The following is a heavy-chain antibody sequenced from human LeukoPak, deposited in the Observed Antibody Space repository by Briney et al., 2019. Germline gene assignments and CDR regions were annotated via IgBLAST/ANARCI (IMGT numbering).Heavy chain of an antibody. Sequence: SETLSLTCTVSGGSLSSSSYYWGWIRQPPGKGLEWIGSIYYSGSTYYNPSLKSRVTISVDTSKNQFSLKLSSVTAADTAVYYCARDHWAQYYYDSSGGFDYWGQGTLVTVSS. V-gene: IGHV4-39*07. CDR2: IYYSGST. CDR3: ARDHWAQYYYDSSGGFDY. CDR1: GGSLSSSSYY. D-gene: IGHD3-22*01. J-gene: IGHJ4*02.